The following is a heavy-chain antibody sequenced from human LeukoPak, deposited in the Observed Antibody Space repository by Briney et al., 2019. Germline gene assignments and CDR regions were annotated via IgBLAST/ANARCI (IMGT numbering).Heavy chain of an antibody. CDR3: ATHYYDVSGYFYPFDS. Sequence: GGSLRLSCTASGFTFSSYSLNWVRQAPGMGLEWVSSVSTGSNYIYYADSVKGRFTISRDNSENTLYLQMGSLRAEDTALYYCATHYYDVSGYFYPFDSWGPGALVTVSS. V-gene: IGHV3-21*04. J-gene: IGHJ4*02. CDR1: GFTFSSYS. D-gene: IGHD3-22*01. CDR2: VSTGSNYI.